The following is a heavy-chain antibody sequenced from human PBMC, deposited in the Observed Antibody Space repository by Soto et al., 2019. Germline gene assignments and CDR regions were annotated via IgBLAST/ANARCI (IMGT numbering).Heavy chain of an antibody. CDR2: ISGGGGNI. CDR3: VKSWYSSSWYHRFGY. CDR1: GFTFSSHA. J-gene: IGHJ4*02. D-gene: IGHD6-13*01. V-gene: IGHV3-23*01. Sequence: EVQMWESGGGSVQPGGSLRLSCAASGFTFSSHAIGWVRQAPGKGLEWVSIISGGGGNIYYADSVKGRFTISRDNSKNTLSLQMNSLRSEDTAAYYCVKSWYSSSWYHRFGYWGQGTLVTVSS.